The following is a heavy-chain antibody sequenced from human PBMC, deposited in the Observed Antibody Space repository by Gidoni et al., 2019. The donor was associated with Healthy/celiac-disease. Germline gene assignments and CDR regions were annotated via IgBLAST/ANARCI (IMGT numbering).Heavy chain of an antibody. CDR1: GGPISSGGYS. Sequence: QLQLQESGSGLVKPSQTLSLTCAVSGGPISSGGYSWSCIRQPPGKGLVWIGYIYHSGSPYYNPSLKSRVTISVDTSKNQFSLKLSSVTAADTAVYDCASGGGYDRFDYWGQGTLVTVSS. J-gene: IGHJ4*02. D-gene: IGHD1-26*01. CDR3: ASGGGYDRFDY. CDR2: IYHSGSP. V-gene: IGHV4-30-2*01.